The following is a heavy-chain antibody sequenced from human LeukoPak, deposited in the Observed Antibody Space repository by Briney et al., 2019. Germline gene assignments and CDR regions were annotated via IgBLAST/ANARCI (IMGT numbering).Heavy chain of an antibody. Sequence: SQTLSLTCTVSGGSISSGGYYWTWIRQHPGKGLEWIGYIHYSGSTYYNSSLKSRVTMSIDTSKNQFSLKLSSVTAADTAVYYCARDVLYMSGWGYNWFDPWGQGTLVTVSS. CDR3: ARDVLYMSGWGYNWFDP. J-gene: IGHJ5*02. V-gene: IGHV4-31*03. D-gene: IGHD6-19*01. CDR2: IHYSGST. CDR1: GGSISSGGYY.